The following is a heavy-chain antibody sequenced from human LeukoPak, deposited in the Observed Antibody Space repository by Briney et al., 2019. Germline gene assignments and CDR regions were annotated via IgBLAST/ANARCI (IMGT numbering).Heavy chain of an antibody. CDR2: IYYSGST. V-gene: IGHV4-59*08. Sequence: PSETLSLTCTVSGGSISSYYWSWIRQPPGKGLEWIGYIYYSGSTNYNPSLKSRVTISVDTSKNQFSLKLSSVTAADTAVYYCPRASYYDSSLDYYYMDVWGKGTTVTVSS. CDR1: GGSISSYY. J-gene: IGHJ6*03. D-gene: IGHD3-3*01. CDR3: PRASYYDSSLDYYYMDV.